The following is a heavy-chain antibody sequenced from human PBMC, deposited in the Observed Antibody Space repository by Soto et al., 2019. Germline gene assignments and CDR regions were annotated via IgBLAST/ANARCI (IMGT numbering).Heavy chain of an antibody. V-gene: IGHV3-7*04. J-gene: IGHJ4*02. CDR3: SGGVGDAV. CDR1: GFTFRRVW. D-gene: IGHD1-26*01. Sequence: EERLVESGGGLVQPGGSLRLSCAISGFTFRRVWMNWVRQAPGKGLEWVAHINQDGTQKYYVDSVKGRFTIFRDNAKNSLYLQMKSLRFEDTAVYYCSGGVGDAVWGQGTLVTVSS. CDR2: INQDGTQK.